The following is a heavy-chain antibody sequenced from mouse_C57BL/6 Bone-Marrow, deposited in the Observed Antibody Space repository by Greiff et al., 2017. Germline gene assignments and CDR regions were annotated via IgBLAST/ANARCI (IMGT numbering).Heavy chain of an antibody. CDR1: GFNIKDAY. Sequence: EVQLQQSGAELVRPGASVKLSCTASGFNIKDAYIPGLKQRPEQGLEWIGWIGPEIGDTEYASKFQGKATITSDTSSNTAYLQLSSLTSEDTAVYYCSSCDGNYFDFWGQGTPLTVAS. D-gene: IGHD2-3*01. V-gene: IGHV14-4*01. J-gene: IGHJ2*01. CDR2: IGPEIGDT. CDR3: SSCDGNYFDF.